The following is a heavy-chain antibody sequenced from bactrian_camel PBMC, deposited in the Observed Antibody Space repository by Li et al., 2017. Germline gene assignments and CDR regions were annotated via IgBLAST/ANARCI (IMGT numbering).Heavy chain of an antibody. Sequence: VQLVESGGGSVQAGESLTLSCTASGFILSDPHKGWFRQSPGNECELVSIISSDGSTYYSHSVKGRFTIAQDNAKNTFYLQMNSLKPEDTAKYYCATRDDMTSLKTLGPSACWGQGTQVTVS. J-gene: IGHJ4*01. D-gene: IGHD1*01. CDR3: ATRDDMTSLKTLGPSAC. CDR2: IISSDGST. V-gene: IGHV3S66*01. CDR1: GFILSDPH.